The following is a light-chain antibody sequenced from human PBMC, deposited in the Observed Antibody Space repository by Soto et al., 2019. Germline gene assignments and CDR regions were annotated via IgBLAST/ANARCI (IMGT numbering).Light chain of an antibody. Sequence: EIVLTQSPATLSLSPGERATLSCRASQSVSSYLAWYQQKPGQAPRLLIYDASNRATGIPARFSGSGSGTEFTLTISGLEPEDFGVYSCQERSNWPPWPWTFGQGTKVDIK. J-gene: IGKJ1*01. V-gene: IGKV3-11*01. CDR2: DAS. CDR1: QSVSSY. CDR3: QERSNWPPWPWT.